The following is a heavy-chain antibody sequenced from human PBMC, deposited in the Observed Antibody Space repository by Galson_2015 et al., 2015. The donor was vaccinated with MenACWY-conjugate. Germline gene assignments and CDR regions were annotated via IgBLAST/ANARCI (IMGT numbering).Heavy chain of an antibody. V-gene: IGHV3-21*04. Sequence: SLRLSCEASGFIFRSYRMNWVRQAPGEGLGWVTSIDSSGSDIYYGDSVKGLFTISRDNAKNSVFMQMNSLRAENTAVYYCARCIGYYVDGSGDCWGQGTLVTVSS. J-gene: IGHJ4*02. CDR1: GFIFRSYR. CDR3: ARCIGYYVDGSGDC. CDR2: IDSSGSDI. D-gene: IGHD4-17*01.